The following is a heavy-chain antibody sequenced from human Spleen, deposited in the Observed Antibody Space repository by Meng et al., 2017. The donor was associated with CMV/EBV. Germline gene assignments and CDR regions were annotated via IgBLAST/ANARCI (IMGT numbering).Heavy chain of an antibody. J-gene: IGHJ4*02. V-gene: IGHV3-30*04. CDR3: ARVDTAYDLPFDY. CDR1: GFAFTRYS. CDR2: ISFDGTNI. D-gene: IGHD3-3*01. Sequence: ADSGFAFTRYSMHWVRQAPGKGLEWLAIISFDGTNIYYADSVRGRFTLSRDNSKNTVFLQMTNLRADDTAVYYCARVDTAYDLPFDYWGQGTLVTVSS.